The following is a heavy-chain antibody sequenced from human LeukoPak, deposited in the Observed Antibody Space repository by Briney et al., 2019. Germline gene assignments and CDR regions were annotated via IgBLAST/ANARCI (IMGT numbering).Heavy chain of an antibody. J-gene: IGHJ4*02. CDR1: GGSISTSNYY. V-gene: IGHV4-39*01. CDR2: IFYSGST. D-gene: IGHD1-26*01. CDR3: ASRGSYYLFDY. Sequence: SETLSLTCTVSGGSISTSNYYWGWIRQPPGKGLEWIGNIFYSGSTYYSPSLKSRVTISLDTSRNQFSLKLSSVTAADTAVYYCASRGSYYLFDYWGQGTLVTVSS.